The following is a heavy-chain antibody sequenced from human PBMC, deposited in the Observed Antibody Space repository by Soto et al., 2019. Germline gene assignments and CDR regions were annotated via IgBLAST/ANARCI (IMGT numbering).Heavy chain of an antibody. CDR1: GFTFISYA. J-gene: IGHJ5*02. CDR3: AEDFSIGLLPSGWFDP. D-gene: IGHD2-21*02. CDR2: ISGSGST. V-gene: IGHV3-23*01. Sequence: GGSLRLSCAASGFTFISYAMSWVLQAPGKGLEWVSAISGSGSTYYADSVKGRFTISRDNSKNTLYLQMNSLRAEDTAVYYCAEDFSIGLLPSGWFDPWGQGTLVTVSS.